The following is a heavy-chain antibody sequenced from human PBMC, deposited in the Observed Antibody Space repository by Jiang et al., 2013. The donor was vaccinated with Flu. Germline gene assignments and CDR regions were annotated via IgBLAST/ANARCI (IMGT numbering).Heavy chain of an antibody. CDR1: GGSISTKTYY. V-gene: IGHV4-39*07. D-gene: IGHD6-13*01. CDR2: FYYSGPT. Sequence: GLVKPSETLSLSCTVSGGSISTKTYYWGWIRQPPGKGLEWIGTFYYSGPTHYNPSLKSRVTISVDASKNQFSLKLSSVTAADTAVYYCARDLTGRLAALGYDRWGQGILVTVSS. J-gene: IGHJ4*02. CDR3: ARDLTGRLAALGYDR.